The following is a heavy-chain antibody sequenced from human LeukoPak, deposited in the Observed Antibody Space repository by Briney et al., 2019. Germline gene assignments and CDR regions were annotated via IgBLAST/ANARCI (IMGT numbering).Heavy chain of an antibody. V-gene: IGHV3-23*01. CDR1: GFTFSSYG. J-gene: IGHJ4*02. CDR3: AKRVPYSTSSVYFDY. Sequence: GGSLRLSCAASGFTFSSYGMSWLRQAPGMRLEWVSAITDTGSGTYYADSVKGRFTISRDNSKNTLYLQMNSLRAEDTAVYYCAKRVPYSTSSVYFDYWGQGTLVTVSS. D-gene: IGHD6-6*01. CDR2: ITDTGSGT.